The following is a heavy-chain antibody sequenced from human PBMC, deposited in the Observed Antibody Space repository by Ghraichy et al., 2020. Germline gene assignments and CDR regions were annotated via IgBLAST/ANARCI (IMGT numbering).Heavy chain of an antibody. CDR1: GFTFSANW. CDR3: ARDKGGGWYFDL. J-gene: IGHJ2*01. D-gene: IGHD3-16*01. Sequence: GGSLRLSCAASGFTFSANWMSWVRQAPGKGLEWVANIKKDGSEKYYVDSVKGRFTISRDNAKNSVYLQMSSLRAEDTAVYYCARDKGGGWYFDLWGRGTLVTVSS. CDR2: IKKDGSEK. V-gene: IGHV3-7*01.